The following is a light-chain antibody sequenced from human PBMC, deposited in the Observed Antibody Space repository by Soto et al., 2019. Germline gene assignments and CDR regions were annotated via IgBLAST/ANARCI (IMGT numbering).Light chain of an antibody. V-gene: IGKV3-11*01. Sequence: EIVLTQSPATLSLSPGERATLSCRASQSVSSYLAWYQQKPGQAPRLLIYDASNRATGIPARFSGSGSGTDFTLTISSLEPEDFAVYYCQQLSNWLTLGGGTKVEI. CDR3: QQLSNWLT. CDR2: DAS. CDR1: QSVSSY. J-gene: IGKJ4*01.